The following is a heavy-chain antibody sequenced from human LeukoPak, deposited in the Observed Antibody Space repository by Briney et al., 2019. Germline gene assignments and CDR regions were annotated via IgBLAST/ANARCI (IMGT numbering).Heavy chain of an antibody. D-gene: IGHD6-19*01. Sequence: PSETLSLTCSVSGGSVNTYYWSWIRQSAGKGMEWIGRISITEGTNYNPSLKSRVSMSVDASKNQVSLKLGSVTAADTAVYYCARLRRDINDWYADDCWGQGTLVTVSS. J-gene: IGHJ4*02. V-gene: IGHV4-4*07. CDR3: ARLRRDINDWYADDC. CDR1: GGSVNTYY. CDR2: ISITEGT.